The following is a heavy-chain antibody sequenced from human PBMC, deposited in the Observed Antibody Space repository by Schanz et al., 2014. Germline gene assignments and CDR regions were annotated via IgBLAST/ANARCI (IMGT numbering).Heavy chain of an antibody. D-gene: IGHD6-19*01. V-gene: IGHV3-11*05. CDR1: GFVFGDYY. CDR2: ISDSGTYT. CDR3: TKDKCQIAVAGLFDL. Sequence: QVQVVQSGGGLVKPGGSLRLSCAASGFVFGDYYMTWIRQAPGKGLEWLSYISDSGTYTNYADSVKGRFTISRDNAKSSLYLQMNSLIAEDTALYYCTKDKCQIAVAGLFDLWGQGTLVTVSS. J-gene: IGHJ4*02.